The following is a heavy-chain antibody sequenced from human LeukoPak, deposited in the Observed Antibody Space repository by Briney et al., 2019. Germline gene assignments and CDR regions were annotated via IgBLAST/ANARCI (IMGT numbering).Heavy chain of an antibody. V-gene: IGHV3-48*03. D-gene: IGHD5-18*01. J-gene: IGHJ2*01. CDR1: GFTFSNYE. Sequence: GGSLRLSCAASGFTFSNYEMNWVRQAPGKGLEWVSYISSGANTIYYADSVQGRFTISRDNAKNSLYLQMNSLRAEDTAVYYCARGYSYGFWYFDLWGRGTLVTVSS. CDR3: ARGYSYGFWYFDL. CDR2: ISSGANTI.